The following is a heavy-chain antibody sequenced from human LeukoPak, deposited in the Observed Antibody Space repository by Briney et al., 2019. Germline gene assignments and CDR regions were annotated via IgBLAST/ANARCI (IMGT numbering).Heavy chain of an antibody. D-gene: IGHD3-10*01. Sequence: SETLSHTCTVSDASVTTYSWSWLRRPAGKGLEWIGRVYSSGATKYNPSLKSRVTISADTSKNQFSLKLHSVTAADTAVYYCAGDHYASGSYKAYFNYWGHGIQVTVSS. CDR1: DASVTTYS. J-gene: IGHJ4*01. V-gene: IGHV4-4*07. CDR3: AGDHYASGSYKAYFNY. CDR2: VYSSGAT.